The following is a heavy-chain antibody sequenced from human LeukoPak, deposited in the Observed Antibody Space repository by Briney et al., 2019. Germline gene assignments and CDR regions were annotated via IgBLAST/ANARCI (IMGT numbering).Heavy chain of an antibody. Sequence: GGSLRPSCAASGFTFSDYYMSWIRQAPGKGLEWVSYISSSGSTVYYADSVKGRFTISRDNAKNSLYLQMNSLRAEDTAVCYCARDRWDGYNYRFDYWGQGTLVTVSS. V-gene: IGHV3-11*04. J-gene: IGHJ4*02. CDR2: ISSSGSTV. CDR1: GFTFSDYY. CDR3: ARDRWDGYNYRFDY. D-gene: IGHD5-24*01.